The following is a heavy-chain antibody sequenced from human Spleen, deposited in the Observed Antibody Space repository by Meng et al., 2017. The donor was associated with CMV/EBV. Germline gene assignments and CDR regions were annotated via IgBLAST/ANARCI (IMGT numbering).Heavy chain of an antibody. CDR2: INPNSGGT. D-gene: IGHD6-19*01. CDR3: ASWSVAGNPVDAFDI. J-gene: IGHJ3*02. CDR1: GYTFTGYY. Sequence: ASVKVSCKASGYTFTGYYMHWVRQAPGQGLEWMGWINPNSGGTNYAQKFQGRVTMTRDTSISTAYMELSRLRSDDTAVYYCASWSVAGNPVDAFDIWGQGTMVTVSS. V-gene: IGHV1-2*02.